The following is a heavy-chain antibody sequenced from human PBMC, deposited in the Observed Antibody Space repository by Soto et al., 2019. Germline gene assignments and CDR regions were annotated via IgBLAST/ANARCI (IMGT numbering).Heavy chain of an antibody. CDR1: GGSVCRVKYF. J-gene: IGHJ4*02. CDR2: TSNNGNT. V-gene: IGHV4-61*01. CDR3: ARTVMPVGNLAAFDH. D-gene: IGHD6-19*01. Sequence: AETLALTCNVSGGSVCRVKYFWLWLRRPPRKALEWIAYTSNNGNTNYTPSLKSRATISVDTSKNQCSLKLTSVTAADSAVYFCARTVMPVGNLAAFDHWGQG.